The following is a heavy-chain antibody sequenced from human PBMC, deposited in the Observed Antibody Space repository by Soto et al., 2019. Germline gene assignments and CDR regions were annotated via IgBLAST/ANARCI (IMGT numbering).Heavy chain of an antibody. Sequence: EVQLVESGGGVVQPGGSLRLSCTASGFTFNTHGMHWVRQAPGKGLVWVSRISFDGITTNYADSVKGRLTVSRDNAKNTVYLHVNTLRDEDTAVYYFARGGAMGVDYWGQGTLGSVSS. V-gene: IGHV3-74*01. CDR2: ISFDGITT. CDR1: GFTFNTHG. CDR3: ARGGAMGVDY. D-gene: IGHD1-26*01. J-gene: IGHJ4*02.